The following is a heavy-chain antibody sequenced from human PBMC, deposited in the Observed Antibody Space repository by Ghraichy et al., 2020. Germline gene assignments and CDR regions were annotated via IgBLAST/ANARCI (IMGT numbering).Heavy chain of an antibody. V-gene: IGHV3-48*03. CDR3: ARSWGGYDWYFDL. Sequence: GGSLSLSCEASQFTLSNYEMNWVRQAPGKGLEWVAHIGNTGTTIYYADSVKGRFTISRDNAKNSLFLQMNSLRAEDTALYYCARSWGGYDWYFDLWGRGTQVTVSS. CDR2: IGNTGTTI. CDR1: QFTLSNYE. D-gene: IGHD5-12*01. J-gene: IGHJ2*01.